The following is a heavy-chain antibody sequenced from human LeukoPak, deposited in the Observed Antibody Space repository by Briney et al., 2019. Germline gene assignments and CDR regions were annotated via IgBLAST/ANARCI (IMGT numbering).Heavy chain of an antibody. J-gene: IGHJ6*02. CDR2: ISGSGGST. D-gene: IGHD6-19*01. Sequence: SGGSLSLSCAASGFTFSSYAMSWVRQAPGKGLEWVSAISGSGGSTYYADSVKGRFTISRDNSKNTLYLQMNSLRAEDTAVYYCAKGYSSGWYDDWDVWGQGTTVTVSS. CDR1: GFTFSSYA. CDR3: AKGYSSGWYDDWDV. V-gene: IGHV3-23*01.